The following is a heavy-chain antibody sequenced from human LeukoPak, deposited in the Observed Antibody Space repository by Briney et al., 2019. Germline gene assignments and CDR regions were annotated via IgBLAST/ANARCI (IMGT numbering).Heavy chain of an antibody. J-gene: IGHJ4*02. CDR2: ISAYNGNT. CDR1: GYTFTSYG. D-gene: IGHD2-15*01. Sequence: ASVKVSCKASGYTFTSYGISWVRQAPGQGLEWMGWISAYNGNTNYAQKLQGRVTMTTDTSTSTAYMELRSLRSDDTAVYYCARLIPARPCSGGSCGDYWGQGTLVTVSS. V-gene: IGHV1-18*01. CDR3: ARLIPARPCSGGSCGDY.